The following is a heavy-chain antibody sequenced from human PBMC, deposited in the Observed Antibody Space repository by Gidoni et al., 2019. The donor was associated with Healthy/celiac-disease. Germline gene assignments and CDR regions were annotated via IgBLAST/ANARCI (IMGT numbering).Heavy chain of an antibody. V-gene: IGHV4-59*01. Sequence: QVQLQESGPGLVKPSETLSLTCTVSGGSISSYYWSWIRQPPGKGLEWIGYIYYSGSTNYNPSLKSRVTISVDTSKNQFSLKLSSVTAADTAVYYCVGGSSWYESVGGISWFDPWGQGTLVTVSS. J-gene: IGHJ5*01. CDR1: GGSISSYY. D-gene: IGHD6-13*01. CDR2: IYYSGST. CDR3: VGGSSWYESVGGISWFDP.